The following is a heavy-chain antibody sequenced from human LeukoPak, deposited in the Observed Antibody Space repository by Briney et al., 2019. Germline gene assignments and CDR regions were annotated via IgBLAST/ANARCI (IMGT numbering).Heavy chain of an antibody. Sequence: GGSLRLSCAASVFTFSNCAMTWVRQAPGKGLEWVSTISYTGGSTYYAESVKGRFTISRDNSKNILSLQMNSLRAEDTAVYYCAKGGSGSYLYYFDLWGQGTLVTVSS. CDR1: VFTFSNCA. CDR2: ISYTGGST. D-gene: IGHD3-10*01. CDR3: AKGGSGSYLYYFDL. J-gene: IGHJ4*02. V-gene: IGHV3-23*01.